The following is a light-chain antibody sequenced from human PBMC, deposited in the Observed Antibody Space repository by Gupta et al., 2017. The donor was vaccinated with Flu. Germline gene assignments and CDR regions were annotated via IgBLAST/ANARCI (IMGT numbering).Light chain of an antibody. CDR3: NSRDSSGNHLGV. CDR1: SLRSYY. J-gene: IGLJ3*02. CDR2: GKN. Sequence: SAELTQDPAVSVALDQTVRITCRGDSLRSYYASWYRQKPGQAPVLVIYGKNNRPSGIHDRFSGSSSGNTVSLTITGAQEEEEADYYRNSRDSSGNHLGVFGGGTQLTVL. V-gene: IGLV3-19*01.